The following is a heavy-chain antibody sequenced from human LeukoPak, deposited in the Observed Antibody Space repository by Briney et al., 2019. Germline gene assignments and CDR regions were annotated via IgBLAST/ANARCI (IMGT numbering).Heavy chain of an antibody. CDR2: INPNSGGT. CDR1: GYTFTGYY. CDR3: ARDSDY. Sequence: GASLKVSCKASGYTFTGYYIHWVRQAPGQGLEWMGWINPNSGGTDYAQRFQGRVTMTRDTSISTAYMELSRLTSDDTALYYCARDSDYWGQGTLITVSS. J-gene: IGHJ4*02. V-gene: IGHV1-2*02.